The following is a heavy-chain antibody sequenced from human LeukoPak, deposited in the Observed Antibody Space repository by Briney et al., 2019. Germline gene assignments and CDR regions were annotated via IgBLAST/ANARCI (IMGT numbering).Heavy chain of an antibody. CDR2: ISGSGGST. CDR1: GFTFSSYA. Sequence: GGSLRLSCAASGFTFSSYAMSWVRQAPGKGLEWVSAISGSGGSTYYADSVKGRSTISRDNSKNTLYLQMNSLRAEDTAVYYCAKDGSYYDSSGYYYRWFDPWGQGTLVTVSS. V-gene: IGHV3-23*01. J-gene: IGHJ5*02. D-gene: IGHD3-22*01. CDR3: AKDGSYYDSSGYYYRWFDP.